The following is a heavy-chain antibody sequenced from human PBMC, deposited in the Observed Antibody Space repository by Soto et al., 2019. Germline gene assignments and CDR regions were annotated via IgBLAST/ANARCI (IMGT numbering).Heavy chain of an antibody. Sequence: EVQLVESGGGLVQPGRSLRLSCAASGFTFDDYAMHWVRQAPGKGLEWVSGISWNSGSIGYADSVKGRFTISRDNAKNSLYLQMNSLRAEDTALYYCAKDRNDYGDYDRNFDYWGQGTLVTVSS. V-gene: IGHV3-9*01. CDR1: GFTFDDYA. D-gene: IGHD4-17*01. J-gene: IGHJ4*02. CDR2: ISWNSGSI. CDR3: AKDRNDYGDYDRNFDY.